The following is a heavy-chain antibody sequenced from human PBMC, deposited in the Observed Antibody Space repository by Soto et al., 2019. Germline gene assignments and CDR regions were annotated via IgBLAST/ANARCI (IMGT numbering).Heavy chain of an antibody. Sequence: VASVKVSCKASGYTFTSYAMHWVRQAPGQRLEWMGWINAGNGNTKYSQKFQGRVTITRDTSASTAYMELSSLRSEDTAVYYCARGLRRRDIVVVPAAERFDYWGQGTLVTVSS. CDR3: ARGLRRRDIVVVPAAERFDY. V-gene: IGHV1-3*01. CDR2: INAGNGNT. D-gene: IGHD2-2*01. J-gene: IGHJ4*02. CDR1: GYTFTSYA.